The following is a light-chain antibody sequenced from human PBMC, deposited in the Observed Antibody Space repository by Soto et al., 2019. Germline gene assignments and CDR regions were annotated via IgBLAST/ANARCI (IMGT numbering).Light chain of an antibody. CDR1: SGHSSYA. CDR3: QTWGADSVI. V-gene: IGLV4-69*01. Sequence: QPVLTQSPSASASLGASVKLTCTLSSGHSSYAIAWHQQQPEKGPRFLMTLNSDGSHSKGDGISDRFSGSSSGAERYLTISSLQSEDEADYYCQTWGADSVIFGGGTKLTVL. CDR2: LNSDGSH. J-gene: IGLJ2*01.